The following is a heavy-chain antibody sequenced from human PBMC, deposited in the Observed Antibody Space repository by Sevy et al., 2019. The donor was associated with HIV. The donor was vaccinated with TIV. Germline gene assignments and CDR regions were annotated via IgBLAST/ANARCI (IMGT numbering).Heavy chain of an antibody. Sequence: SETLSLTCAVYGGSFSGYYWSWIRQPPEKGLEWIGEIKHSGSTNYNPSLKSRVTISVDTSKNQFSLKLSSVTAADTAVYYCARGPSKPGIAAAGIGAFDIWGQGTMVTVSS. CDR3: ARGPSKPGIAAAGIGAFDI. CDR1: GGSFSGYY. V-gene: IGHV4-34*01. D-gene: IGHD6-13*01. CDR2: IKHSGST. J-gene: IGHJ3*02.